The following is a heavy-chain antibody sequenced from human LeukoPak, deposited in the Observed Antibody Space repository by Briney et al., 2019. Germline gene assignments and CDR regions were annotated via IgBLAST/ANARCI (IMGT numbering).Heavy chain of an antibody. CDR2: IYYSAST. Sequence: SETLSLTCTVSGGSISSSSYYWGWIRQPPGKGLEWIGSIYYSASTYYNPSLKSRVTISVDTSRNQFSLKLSSVSAADTAVYYCARHRDSRYCSGGSCYNGFDPWGQGTLVTVSS. D-gene: IGHD2-15*01. CDR1: GGSISSSSYY. CDR3: ARHRDSRYCSGGSCYNGFDP. J-gene: IGHJ5*02. V-gene: IGHV4-39*01.